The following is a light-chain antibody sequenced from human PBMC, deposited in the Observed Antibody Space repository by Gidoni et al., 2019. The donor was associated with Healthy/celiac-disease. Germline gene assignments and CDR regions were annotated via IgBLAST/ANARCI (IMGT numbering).Light chain of an antibody. CDR3: QQSYSTPPIT. CDR2: AAS. V-gene: IGKV1-39*01. Sequence: DTQMTQLPPSLSASVGDRVTITCRASQSISSYLNWYQQKPGKAPKLLIYAASSLQSGVPSRFSGSGSGTDFTLTISSLQPEDFATYYCQQSYSTPPITFGQXTRLEIK. J-gene: IGKJ5*01. CDR1: QSISSY.